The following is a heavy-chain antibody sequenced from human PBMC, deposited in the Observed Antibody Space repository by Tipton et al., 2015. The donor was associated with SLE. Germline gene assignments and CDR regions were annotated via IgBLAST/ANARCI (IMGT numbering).Heavy chain of an antibody. CDR3: ARGFPFAFDI. CDR1: GYSISSGYY. J-gene: IGHJ3*02. V-gene: IGHV4-38-2*01. D-gene: IGHD3-10*01. Sequence: LRLSCAVSGYSISSGYYWGWIRQPPGKGLEWIGSIYHSGSTYYNPSLKSRVTISVDTSKNQFSLKLSSVTAADTAVYYCARGFPFAFDIWGQGTMVTVSS. CDR2: IYHSGST.